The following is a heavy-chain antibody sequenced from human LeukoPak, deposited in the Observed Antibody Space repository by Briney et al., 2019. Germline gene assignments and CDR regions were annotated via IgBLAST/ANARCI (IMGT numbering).Heavy chain of an antibody. CDR3: AREGTTTVTKNFDY. Sequence: ASVKVSCKASEYGFTNYYIHWVRQAPGQGLEWMGAIQFSGGTTTYAQKFQGRVTMTRDTSTNTVYMELNSLRFDDTAVYYCAREGTTTVTKNFDYWGQGTLDTVSS. D-gene: IGHD4-17*01. CDR2: IQFSGGTT. V-gene: IGHV1-46*01. J-gene: IGHJ4*02. CDR1: EYGFTNYY.